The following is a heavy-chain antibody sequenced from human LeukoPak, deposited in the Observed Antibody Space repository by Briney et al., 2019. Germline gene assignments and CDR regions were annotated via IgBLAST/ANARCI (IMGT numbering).Heavy chain of an antibody. V-gene: IGHV3-21*06. CDR1: GFSFTSYS. D-gene: IGHD6-19*01. Sequence: GGSLRLSCAASGFSFTSYSMNWVRQAPGKGLEWVSSISSSGNYIYYADSVKGRFTISRDNAKNSLNLQMNSLTAEDTAVYYWARDPVWLVRGSDAFDLWGQGTMVTVSS. CDR2: ISSSGNYI. J-gene: IGHJ3*01. CDR3: ARDPVWLVRGSDAFDL.